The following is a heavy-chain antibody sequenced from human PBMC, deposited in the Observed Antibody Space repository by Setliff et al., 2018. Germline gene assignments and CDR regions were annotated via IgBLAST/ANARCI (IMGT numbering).Heavy chain of an antibody. CDR3: ARDPSSVAARPGY. Sequence: SETLSLTCTVYGASFSDYYWGWIRQPPGKGLEWIAEINHSGSTNYNPSLKSRVTISVDTTKNQFSLQLNSVTAADTAVYYCARDPSSVAARPGYWGQGTLVTAPQ. CDR2: INHSGST. J-gene: IGHJ4*02. V-gene: IGHV4-34*01. D-gene: IGHD6-6*01. CDR1: GASFSDYY.